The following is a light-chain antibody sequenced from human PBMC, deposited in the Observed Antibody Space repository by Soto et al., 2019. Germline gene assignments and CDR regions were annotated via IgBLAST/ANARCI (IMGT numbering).Light chain of an antibody. CDR1: QTISKW. CDR2: GAS. V-gene: IGKV3-20*01. Sequence: TQSPSTLSASVGDRVTITCWASQTISKWLAWYQQKPGQAPRLLIYGASSRATGIPDRFSGSGSGTDFTLTISRLEPEDFAVYYCQQYGSSPQITFGQGTRLEIK. CDR3: QQYGSSPQIT. J-gene: IGKJ5*01.